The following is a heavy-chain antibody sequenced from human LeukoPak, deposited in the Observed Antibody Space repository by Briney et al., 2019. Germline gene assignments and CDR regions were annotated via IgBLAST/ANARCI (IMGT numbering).Heavy chain of an antibody. CDR3: ARPGLSYGSGRSTYYFDY. J-gene: IGHJ4*02. CDR2: ISGSGGST. CDR1: GFTFSSYA. V-gene: IGHV3-23*01. D-gene: IGHD6-19*01. Sequence: GGSLRLSCAASGFTFSSYAMSWVRQAPGKGLEWVSAISGSGGSTYYADSVKGRFTISRDNSKNTLYLQMNSLRAEDTAVYYCARPGLSYGSGRSTYYFDYWGQGTLVTVSS.